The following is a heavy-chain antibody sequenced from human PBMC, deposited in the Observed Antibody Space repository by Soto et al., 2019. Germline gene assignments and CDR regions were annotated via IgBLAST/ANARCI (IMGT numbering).Heavy chain of an antibody. CDR3: ARQEIAAAGTWGQLDP. CDR2: IYPGDSDT. Sequence: PGESLEISCKGSGYSFTSYWIGWVRQMPGKGLEWMGIIYPGDSDTRYSPSFQGQVTSSADKSISTAYLQWSSLKASDTAMYYCARQEIAAAGTWGQLDPWGQGTLVTVSS. CDR1: GYSFTSYW. D-gene: IGHD6-13*01. V-gene: IGHV5-51*01. J-gene: IGHJ5*02.